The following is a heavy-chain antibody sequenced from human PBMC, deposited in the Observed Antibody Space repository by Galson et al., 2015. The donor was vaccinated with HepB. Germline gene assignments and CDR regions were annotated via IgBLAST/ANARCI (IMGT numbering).Heavy chain of an antibody. Sequence: SETLSLTCTVSGGSISSSSYYWGWIRQPPGKGLEWIGNIYYDGNTYYNPSLESRVTISVDTSKNQFSLKLRSVTAADTAVYYCARPIDYTNYVVPGYIQHWGQGTLVTVSS. CDR2: IYYDGNT. CDR3: ARPIDYTNYVVPGYIQH. CDR1: GGSISSSSYY. J-gene: IGHJ1*01. D-gene: IGHD4-11*01. V-gene: IGHV4-39*01.